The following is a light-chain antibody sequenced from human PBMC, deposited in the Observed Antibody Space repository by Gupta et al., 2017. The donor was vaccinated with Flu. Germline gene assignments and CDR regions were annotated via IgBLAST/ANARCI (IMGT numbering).Light chain of an antibody. V-gene: IGKV3-15*01. CDR3: RQDYEWPST. CDR2: DAS. Sequence: PAPLSVSPGDGATLSCSASQSVSAYVAWYRQKPGQTPSLLIYDASTSVPGIPARFSGRGSGTKFTLTIISLQSEDFAIYYCRQDYEWPSTFGHGTKVDIK. J-gene: IGKJ3*01. CDR1: QSVSAY.